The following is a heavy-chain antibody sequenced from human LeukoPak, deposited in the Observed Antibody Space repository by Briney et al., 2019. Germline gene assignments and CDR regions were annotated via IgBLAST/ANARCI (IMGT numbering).Heavy chain of an antibody. D-gene: IGHD1-26*01. Sequence: PSETLSLTCTVSGVSISTYYWTWIRQPAGKGPEWIGRIYSSGNTNYNPSLESRVTMSIDTSKNQFSLKLSSVTAADTAVYYCARERGILRGDAFDIWGQGTMVTVSS. CDR3: ARERGILRGDAFDI. J-gene: IGHJ3*02. CDR1: GVSISTYY. CDR2: IYSSGNT. V-gene: IGHV4-4*07.